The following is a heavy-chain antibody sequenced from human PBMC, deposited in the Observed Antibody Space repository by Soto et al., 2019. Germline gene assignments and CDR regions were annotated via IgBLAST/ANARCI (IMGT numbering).Heavy chain of an antibody. J-gene: IGHJ5*02. D-gene: IGHD2-2*01. CDR1: GYTFTSYG. V-gene: IGHV1-18*01. Sequence: ASVKVSCKASGYTFTSYGISWVRQAPGQGLEWMGWISAYNGNTNYAQKFQGKVTMTTDTSTSTAYMELRSLRSEDTAVYYCARAGICSSTRCWLYNWYDPWGQGTLVTVSS. CDR3: ARAGICSSTRCWLYNWYDP. CDR2: ISAYNGNT.